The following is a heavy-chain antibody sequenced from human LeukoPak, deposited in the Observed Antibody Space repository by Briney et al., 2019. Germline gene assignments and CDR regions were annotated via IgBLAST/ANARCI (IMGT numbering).Heavy chain of an antibody. CDR3: ARVTTGGKRWYFDY. J-gene: IGHJ4*02. D-gene: IGHD4-23*01. V-gene: IGHV1-69*06. CDR1: GGTFSSYA. Sequence: GASVKVSCKASGGTFSSYAISWVRQAPGQGLEWMGGIIPIFGTANYAQKFQGRVTITADKSTSTAYMELSSLRSEDMAVYYCARVTTGGKRWYFDYWGQGTLVTVSS. CDR2: IIPIFGTA.